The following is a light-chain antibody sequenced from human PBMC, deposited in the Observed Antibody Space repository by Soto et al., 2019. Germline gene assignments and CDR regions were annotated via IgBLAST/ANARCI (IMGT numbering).Light chain of an antibody. CDR3: GADHGSGSNFAFYV. V-gene: IGLV9-49*01. CDR1: SGYSNYK. Sequence: QPVLTQPPSASASLGASVTLTCTLSSGYSNYKVDWYRQRPGKGPRFVMRVGTGGIVGSKGDGIPDRFSVLGSGLNRYLTIKNIQEDDESDYHCGADHGSGSNFAFYVFGTGTKLTVL. J-gene: IGLJ1*01. CDR2: VGTGGIVG.